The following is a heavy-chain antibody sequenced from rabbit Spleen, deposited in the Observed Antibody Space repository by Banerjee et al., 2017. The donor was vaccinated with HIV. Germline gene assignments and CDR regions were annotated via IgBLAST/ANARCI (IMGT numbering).Heavy chain of an antibody. V-gene: IGHV1S40*01. CDR1: GVSFSSNYY. Sequence: QSLEESGGDLVKPGASLTLTCTASGVSFSSNYYMNWVRQAPGKGLEWIACIDTGSSGFTYFASWAKGRFTISKTSSTTVTLRMTSLTAADRATYFCARDLDGVIGWNFGWWGQGTLVTVS. D-gene: IGHD4-1*01. CDR2: IDTGSSGFT. J-gene: IGHJ3*01. CDR3: ARDLDGVIGWNFGW.